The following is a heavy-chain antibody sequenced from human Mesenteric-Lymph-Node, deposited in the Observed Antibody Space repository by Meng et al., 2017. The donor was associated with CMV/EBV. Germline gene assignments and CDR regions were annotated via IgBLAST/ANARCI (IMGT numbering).Heavy chain of an antibody. D-gene: IGHD6-19*01. CDR3: ARDLGSSGWYVLDY. V-gene: IGHV3-30*04. CDR1: GCTFSSP. CDR2: VSHDGSNE. J-gene: IGHJ4*02. Sequence: CAASGCTFSSPIHWVRQAPGKGLEWVAVVSHDGSNEHYADSVKGRFTISRDNSKNTLYLQMNSLRAEDTAVYYCARDLGSSGWYVLDYWGQGTLVTVSS.